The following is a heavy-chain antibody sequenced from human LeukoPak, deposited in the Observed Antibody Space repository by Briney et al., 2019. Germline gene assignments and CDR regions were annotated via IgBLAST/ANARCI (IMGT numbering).Heavy chain of an antibody. J-gene: IGHJ4*02. V-gene: IGHV1-18*01. Sequence: ASVTVSCTASGYTFTSYGISWVRQAPGQGLEWMGWISAYNGNTNYAQKLQGRVTMTTDTSTSIAYMELKSLRSDDTAVYYCARVGYYDSSGSNDYWGQGTLVTVSS. D-gene: IGHD3-22*01. CDR3: ARVGYYDSSGSNDY. CDR2: ISAYNGNT. CDR1: GYTFTSYG.